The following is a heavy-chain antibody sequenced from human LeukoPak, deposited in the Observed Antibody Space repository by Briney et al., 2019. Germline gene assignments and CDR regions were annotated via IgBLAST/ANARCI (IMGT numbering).Heavy chain of an antibody. CDR2: IYYSGST. D-gene: IGHD3-16*01. CDR3: AIRGPLGGAYFDY. J-gene: IGHJ4*02. V-gene: IGHV4-39*01. Sequence: SETLSLTCTVSGGSISSSSYYWGWIRQPPGKGLEWIGSIYYSGSTYYNPSLKSRVTISVDTSKNLFSLKLSSVTAADTAVYYCAIRGPLGGAYFDYWGQGTLVTVSS. CDR1: GGSISSSSYY.